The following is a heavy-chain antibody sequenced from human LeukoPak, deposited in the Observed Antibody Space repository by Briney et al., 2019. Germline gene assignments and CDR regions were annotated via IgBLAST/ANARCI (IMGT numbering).Heavy chain of an antibody. CDR2: ISAYNDNT. CDR1: GYTFTSYG. Sequence: ASVKDSCKASGYTFTSYGISWVRQAPGQGLEWMGWISAYNDNTNYAQKLQGRVTMTTDTSTGTAYMELRSLRSDDTAVYYCARDSVLVSSYFDYWGQGTLVTVSS. D-gene: IGHD1-26*01. V-gene: IGHV1-18*01. J-gene: IGHJ4*02. CDR3: ARDSVLVSSYFDY.